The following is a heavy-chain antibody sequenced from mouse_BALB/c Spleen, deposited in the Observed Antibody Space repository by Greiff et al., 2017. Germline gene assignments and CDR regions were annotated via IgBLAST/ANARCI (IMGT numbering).Heavy chain of an antibody. D-gene: IGHD1-1*01. Sequence: EVMLVESGGGLVKLGGSLKLSCAASGFTFSSYYMSWVRQTPEKRLELVAAINSNGGSTYYPDTVKGRFTISRDNAKNTLYLQMSSLKSEDTALYYCARLYGSSYAMDYWGQGTSVTVSS. CDR3: ARLYGSSYAMDY. V-gene: IGHV5-6-2*01. CDR1: GFTFSSYY. J-gene: IGHJ4*01. CDR2: INSNGGST.